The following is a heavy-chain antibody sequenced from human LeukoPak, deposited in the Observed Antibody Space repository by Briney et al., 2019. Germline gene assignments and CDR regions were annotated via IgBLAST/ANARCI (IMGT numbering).Heavy chain of an antibody. Sequence: QPGGSLRLSCAASGFTFSSYAMSWVRQAPGKGLEWVSGLSGTGESTYIAGSLKGRFTISRDNSRDTLYLQMNSLRAEDTAIYYCAKSQWLVRIDAFDIWGQGTMVTVSS. CDR1: GFTFSSYA. V-gene: IGHV3-23*01. CDR3: AKSQWLVRIDAFDI. J-gene: IGHJ3*02. D-gene: IGHD5-12*01. CDR2: LSGTGEST.